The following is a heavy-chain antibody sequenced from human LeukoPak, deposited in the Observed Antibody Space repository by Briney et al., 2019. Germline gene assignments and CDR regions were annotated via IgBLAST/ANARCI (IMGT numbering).Heavy chain of an antibody. Sequence: SETLSLTCAVYGRSFSGYYWSWIRQPPGKGLEWTGEINHSGSTDYNPSLKSRVTISVDTSKNQFSLKLSSVTAADTAVYYCARGLVQRSIAVAGSPSRMYYYYYYGMDVWGQGTTVTVSS. CDR1: GRSFSGYY. V-gene: IGHV4-34*01. CDR3: ARGLVQRSIAVAGSPSRMYYYYYYGMDV. D-gene: IGHD6-19*01. J-gene: IGHJ6*02. CDR2: INHSGST.